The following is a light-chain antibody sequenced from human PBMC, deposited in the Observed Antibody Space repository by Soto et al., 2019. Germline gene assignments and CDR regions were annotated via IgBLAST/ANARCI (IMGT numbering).Light chain of an antibody. Sequence: EIVMTQSPATLSVSPGERATLSCRASQSVSSNLAWYQQKPGQAPRLLIYGASTRATTAPARFSGSGSGTEDTRTISSLQSEDFAVYYCQQYNNWPPWTFGQGTKVEIK. V-gene: IGKV3-15*01. CDR2: GAS. CDR1: QSVSSN. CDR3: QQYNNWPPWT. J-gene: IGKJ1*01.